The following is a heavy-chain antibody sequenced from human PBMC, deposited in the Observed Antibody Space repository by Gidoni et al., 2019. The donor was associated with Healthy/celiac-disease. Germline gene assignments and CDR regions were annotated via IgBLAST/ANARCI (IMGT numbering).Heavy chain of an antibody. D-gene: IGHD6-13*01. CDR1: GFPGSSNY. J-gene: IGHJ4*02. Sequence: EVQLVESGGGLIPPGGSLRLSCAASGFPGSSNYMSWCRQAPGKGLEWVSVIYSGGSTYYADSVKGRFTISRDNSKNTLYLQMNSLRAEDTAVYYCARESIAAAAYYFDYWGQGTLVTVSS. CDR3: ARESIAAAAYYFDY. CDR2: IYSGGST. V-gene: IGHV3-53*01.